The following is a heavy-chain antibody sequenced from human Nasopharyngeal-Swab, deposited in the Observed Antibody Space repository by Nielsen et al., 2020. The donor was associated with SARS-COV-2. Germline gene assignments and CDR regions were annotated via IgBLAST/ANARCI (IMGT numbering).Heavy chain of an antibody. CDR1: GGSISSGGYY. Sequence: SETLSLTCTVSGGSISSGGYYWSWIRQHPGKGLEWIGYIYHSGSTYYNPSLKSRVTISVDTSKNQFSLKLSSVTAADTAVYYCARYYPRFLHAFDIWGQGTMVTVSS. D-gene: IGHD3-3*01. CDR3: ARYYPRFLHAFDI. V-gene: IGHV4-31*03. CDR2: IYHSGST. J-gene: IGHJ3*02.